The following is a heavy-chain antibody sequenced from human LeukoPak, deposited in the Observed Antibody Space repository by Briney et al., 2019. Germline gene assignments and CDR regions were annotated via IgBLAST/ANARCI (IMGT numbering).Heavy chain of an antibody. CDR3: AKDIPSSSWGNFDY. D-gene: IGHD6-13*01. V-gene: IGHV3-30*02. Sequence: PGGSLRLSCAASGFTFSSYDMHWVRQAPGKGLEWVAFIRYDGSNKYYADSVKGRFTISRDNSKNTLYLQMNSLRAEDTAVYYCAKDIPSSSWGNFDYWGQGTLVTVSS. J-gene: IGHJ4*02. CDR1: GFTFSSYD. CDR2: IRYDGSNK.